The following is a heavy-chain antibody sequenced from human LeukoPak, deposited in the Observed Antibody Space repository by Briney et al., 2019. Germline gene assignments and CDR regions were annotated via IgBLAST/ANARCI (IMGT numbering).Heavy chain of an antibody. CDR1: GYSISSGYY. CDR3: ARLPGSSGWYGVDY. D-gene: IGHD6-19*01. Sequence: SETLSLTCTVSGYSISSGYYWGWIRQPPGKGLEWIGSIYHSGSTYYNPSLKSRVTISVDTSKNQFSLKLSSVTAADTAVYYCARLPGSSGWYGVDYWGQGTLVTVSS. J-gene: IGHJ4*02. CDR2: IYHSGST. V-gene: IGHV4-38-2*02.